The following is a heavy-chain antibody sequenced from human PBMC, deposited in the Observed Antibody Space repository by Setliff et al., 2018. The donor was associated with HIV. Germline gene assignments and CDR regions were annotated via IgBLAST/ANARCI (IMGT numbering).Heavy chain of an antibody. D-gene: IGHD4-4*01. J-gene: IGHJ4*02. CDR3: AKTSPKDGYSSDF. Sequence: ASVKVSCKASGYTFTSYDINWVRQAPGQGLEWMGWISAHNGHTNYAQKFQDRVTMTTDTSTNTAYMELSSLGSDDTAVYYCAKTSPKDGYSSDFWGQGTPVTVSS. V-gene: IGHV1-18*01. CDR1: GYTFTSYD. CDR2: ISAHNGHT.